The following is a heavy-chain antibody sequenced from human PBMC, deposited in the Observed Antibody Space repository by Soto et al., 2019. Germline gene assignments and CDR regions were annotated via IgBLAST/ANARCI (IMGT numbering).Heavy chain of an antibody. D-gene: IGHD3-16*01. CDR2: IYYSGRT. Sequence: QVQLQESGPGLVKPSETLSLTCSISGGSISDYQWNWIRQPPGKGLEWIGSIYYSGRTNYNPSLKSRLTISLDTSTRQFSLRLRSVTAADTAVYYCARMRGLGEISPYLDYWGQGALVTVSS. V-gene: IGHV4-59*01. J-gene: IGHJ4*02. CDR1: GGSISDYQ. CDR3: ARMRGLGEISPYLDY.